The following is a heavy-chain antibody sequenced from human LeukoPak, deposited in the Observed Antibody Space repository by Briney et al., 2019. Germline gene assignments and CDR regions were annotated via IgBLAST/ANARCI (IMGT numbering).Heavy chain of an antibody. J-gene: IGHJ5*02. CDR1: GFTFSSYS. Sequence: PGGSLRLSCAASGFTFSSYSMNWVRQAPGKGLEWVSYISSSSSTIYYADSVKGRFSISRDNARSSLYLQMNSLRADDTAVYYCARGGSGWYHWFDPWGQGTLVTVSS. V-gene: IGHV3-48*04. D-gene: IGHD6-19*01. CDR3: ARGGSGWYHWFDP. CDR2: ISSSSSTI.